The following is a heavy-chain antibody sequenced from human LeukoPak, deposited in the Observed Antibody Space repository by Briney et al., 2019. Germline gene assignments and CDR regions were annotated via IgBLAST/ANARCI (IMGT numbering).Heavy chain of an antibody. V-gene: IGHV4-34*01. D-gene: IGHD3-22*01. J-gene: IGHJ3*02. CDR1: GGSFSGYY. CDR3: ARESYYDSRGYSHDAFDI. CDR2: IYYSGNT. Sequence: PSETLSLTCAVYGGSFSGYYWGWIRQPPGKGLEWIGSIYYSGNTYYNSSLKSRVTISGDTSKNQFSLKLSSVTAADTAVYYCARESYYDSRGYSHDAFDIWGQGTMVTVSS.